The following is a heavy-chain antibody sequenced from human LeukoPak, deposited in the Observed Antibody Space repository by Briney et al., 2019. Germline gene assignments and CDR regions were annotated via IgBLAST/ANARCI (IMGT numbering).Heavy chain of an antibody. CDR1: GGSFSGYY. CDR2: INHSGST. J-gene: IGHJ5*02. D-gene: IGHD6-19*01. CDR3: ARVRCRGYSSGSANPPNTGNWFDP. Sequence: PSETLSLTCAVYGGSFSGYYWSWIRQPPGKGLEWIGEINHSGSTNYNPSLKSRVTISVDTSKNQFSLKLSSVTAADTAVYYCARVRCRGYSSGSANPPNTGNWFDPWGQGTLVTVSS. V-gene: IGHV4-34*01.